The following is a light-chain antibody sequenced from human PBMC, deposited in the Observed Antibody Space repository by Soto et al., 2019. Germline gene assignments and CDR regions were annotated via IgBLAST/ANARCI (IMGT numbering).Light chain of an antibody. CDR1: QGVGST. J-gene: IGKJ4*01. CDR3: QHYHSWPLT. Sequence: EIVMTQSPATLSVSPGERATPSCRASQGVGSTIAWYQQKPGQTPRLLIYAASTTATGVPARFSGSGSGTDFTITINSLQSEDFAVYYCQHYHSWPLTCGGGNKGEIK. V-gene: IGKV3-15*01. CDR2: AAS.